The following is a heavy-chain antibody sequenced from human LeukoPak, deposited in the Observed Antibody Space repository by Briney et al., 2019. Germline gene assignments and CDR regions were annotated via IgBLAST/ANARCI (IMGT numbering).Heavy chain of an antibody. CDR3: ARENGDFLNWFDP. V-gene: IGHV3-7*01. D-gene: IGHD4-17*01. CDR1: GFTLSTYW. J-gene: IGHJ5*02. CDR2: IKQDGSEK. Sequence: PGGSLRLSCAASGFTLSTYWMSWVRQAPGKGLEWVANIKQDGSEKYYVDSVKGRFTISRDNAKNSLYLQMNSLRAEDTAVYYCARENGDFLNWFDPWGQGTLVTVSS.